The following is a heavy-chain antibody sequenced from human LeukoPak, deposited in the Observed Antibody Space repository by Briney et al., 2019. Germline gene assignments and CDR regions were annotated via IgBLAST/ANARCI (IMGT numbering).Heavy chain of an antibody. V-gene: IGHV1-18*01. CDR3: ARDGSKRDRSSSLY. J-gene: IGHJ4*02. CDR2: ISAYNGNT. CDR1: GYSFSRYG. Sequence: ASVKVSCKASGYSFSRYGISWVRQAPGQELEWMGWISAYNGNTNYAQKLQGRVTMTTETSTSTAYMELRSLRSDDTAVYYCARDGSKRDRSSSLYWGQGPLVTVSS. D-gene: IGHD6-6*01.